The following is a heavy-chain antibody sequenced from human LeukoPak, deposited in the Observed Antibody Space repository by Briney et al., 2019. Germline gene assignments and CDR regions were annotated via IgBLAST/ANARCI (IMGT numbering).Heavy chain of an antibody. J-gene: IGHJ4*02. CDR2: ISWNSGSI. Sequence: GGSLRLSCAASGFTFDDYAMHWVRQAPGKGLEWVSGISWNSGSIGYADSVKGRFTISRDNAKNSLHLQMNSLRAEDTALYYCAKGEPPKQWLVFLDYWGQGTLVTVSS. CDR3: AKGEPPKQWLVFLDY. D-gene: IGHD6-19*01. V-gene: IGHV3-9*01. CDR1: GFTFDDYA.